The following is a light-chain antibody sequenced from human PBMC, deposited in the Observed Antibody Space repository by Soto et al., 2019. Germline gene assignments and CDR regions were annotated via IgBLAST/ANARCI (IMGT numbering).Light chain of an antibody. CDR1: SSDVGGYNY. J-gene: IGLJ1*01. V-gene: IGLV2-14*03. CDR3: SSYTSSSTLFV. Sequence: QSALTQPASVSGSPGQSITISCTGTSSDVGGYNYVSWYQHHPGKAPKVMIYDVSNRPSGVSNRFSGSKSGNTASLTISGLQAEYEADYYCSSYTSSSTLFVFGTGTKVTVL. CDR2: DVS.